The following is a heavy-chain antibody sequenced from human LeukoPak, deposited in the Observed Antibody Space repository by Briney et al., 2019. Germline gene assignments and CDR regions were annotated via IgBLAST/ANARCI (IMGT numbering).Heavy chain of an antibody. CDR2: ISSSSSYI. V-gene: IGHV3-21*01. J-gene: IGHJ4*02. CDR3: ASPYDSSGYYCGY. Sequence: GGSLRLSCAASGFTFSSYSMNWVRQAPGKGLEWVSSISSSSSYIYYADSVKGRFTISRDNAKNSLYLQMNSLRAEDTAVYHCASPYDSSGYYCGYWGLGTLVTVSS. CDR1: GFTFSSYS. D-gene: IGHD3-22*01.